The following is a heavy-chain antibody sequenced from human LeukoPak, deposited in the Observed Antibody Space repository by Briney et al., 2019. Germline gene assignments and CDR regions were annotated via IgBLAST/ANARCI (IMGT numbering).Heavy chain of an antibody. CDR2: ISGSGGST. CDR1: GFTFSSYA. J-gene: IGHJ6*02. D-gene: IGHD2-15*01. V-gene: IGHV3-23*01. Sequence: PGGSLRLSCAASGFTFSSYATSWVRQAPGKGLEWVSAISGSGGSTYYADSVKGRFTISRDNSKNTLYLQMNSLRAEDTAVYYCAKSYCSGGSCYYYYGMDVWGQGTTVTVSS. CDR3: AKSYCSGGSCYYYYGMDV.